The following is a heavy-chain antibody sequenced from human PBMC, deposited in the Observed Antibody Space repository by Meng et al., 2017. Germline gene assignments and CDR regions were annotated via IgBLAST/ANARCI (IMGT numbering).Heavy chain of an antibody. D-gene: IGHD4-17*01. CDR1: GFTFSSYA. J-gene: IGHJ4*02. V-gene: IGHV3-30*01. Sequence: GESLKISCAASGFTFSSYAMHWVRQAPGKGLEWVAVISYDGSNKYYADSVKGRFTISRDNSKNTLYLQMNSLRAEDTAVYYCATLLPHGDQNAIDYWGQGTLVTVSS. CDR3: ATLLPHGDQNAIDY. CDR2: ISYDGSNK.